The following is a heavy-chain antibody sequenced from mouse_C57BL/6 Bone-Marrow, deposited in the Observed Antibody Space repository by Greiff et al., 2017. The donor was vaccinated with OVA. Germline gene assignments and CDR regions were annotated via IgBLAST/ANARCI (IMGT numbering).Heavy chain of an antibody. CDR2: ISSGSSTI. Sequence: EVQLQQSGGGLVKPGGSLKLSCAASGFTFSDYGMHWVRQAPEKGLEWVAYISSGSSTIYYADTVKGRFTISRDNAKNTLFLQMTSLRSEDTAMYYCARNSYYSNYTGAMDYWGQGTSVAVSS. J-gene: IGHJ4*01. D-gene: IGHD2-5*01. CDR3: ARNSYYSNYTGAMDY. CDR1: GFTFSDYG. V-gene: IGHV5-17*01.